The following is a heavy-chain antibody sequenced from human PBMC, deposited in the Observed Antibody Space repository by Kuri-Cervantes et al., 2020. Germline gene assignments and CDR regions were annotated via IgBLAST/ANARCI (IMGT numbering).Heavy chain of an antibody. D-gene: IGHD6-19*01. Sequence: GSLRLSCTVSGGSISSYYWSWIRQPPGKGLEWIGYVYYSGSTNYNPSLKSRVTMSVDTSKNQFSLKLSSVTAADTAVYYCAREYGLGGSSGWYEVPLPSGAFDIWGQGTMVTVSS. CDR3: AREYGLGGSSGWYEVPLPSGAFDI. CDR2: VYYSGST. V-gene: IGHV4-59*12. CDR1: GGSISSYY. J-gene: IGHJ3*02.